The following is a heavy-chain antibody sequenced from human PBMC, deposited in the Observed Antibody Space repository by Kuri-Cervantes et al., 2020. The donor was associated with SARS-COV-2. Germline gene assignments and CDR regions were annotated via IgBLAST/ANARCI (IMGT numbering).Heavy chain of an antibody. D-gene: IGHD3-22*01. CDR3: AREGYYDSSGYFGDYGRMDV. V-gene: IGHV1-58*01. CDR1: GFTFTSSA. Sequence: SAKISCNAAGFTFTSSAVLWVRQARGQRVEWIGWIVVGSGNTDYAQKFQERVTIIRDMSTSTAYMELSSLRSDDTAVYYCAREGYYDSSGYFGDYGRMDVWGQGTTVTVSS. J-gene: IGHJ6*02. CDR2: IVVGSGNT.